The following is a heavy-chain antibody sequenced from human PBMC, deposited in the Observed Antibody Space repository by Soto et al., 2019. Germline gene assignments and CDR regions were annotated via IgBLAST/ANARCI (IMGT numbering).Heavy chain of an antibody. CDR3: ARAPLN. V-gene: IGHV4-31*03. Sequence: QVHLQESGPGLLKPSQTLSLTCTVSGASISSGGYYWTWIRQHPGKGLEWLGYIYYSGSTYSNPSVTSRVTISVDTSTNQFSLKRSSVTAADTAVYYCARAPLNWGQGTLVTVSS. CDR1: GASISSGGYY. CDR2: IYYSGST. J-gene: IGHJ4*02.